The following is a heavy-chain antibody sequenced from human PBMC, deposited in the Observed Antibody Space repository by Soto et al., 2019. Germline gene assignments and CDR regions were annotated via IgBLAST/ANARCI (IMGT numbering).Heavy chain of an antibody. V-gene: IGHV3-23*01. Sequence: PXGSLRLSCAAAEVTFSSYAMSWVRQALGKGLEWVSAISGSGSSSYYADSVKGRFTISRDNSKNTLYLQMNSLRAEDTAVYYCAKCSPRYSSGLKAYYFDHWGQGSLVTVSS. CDR3: AKCSPRYSSGLKAYYFDH. J-gene: IGHJ4*02. CDR1: EVTFSSYA. D-gene: IGHD6-19*01. CDR2: ISGSGSSS.